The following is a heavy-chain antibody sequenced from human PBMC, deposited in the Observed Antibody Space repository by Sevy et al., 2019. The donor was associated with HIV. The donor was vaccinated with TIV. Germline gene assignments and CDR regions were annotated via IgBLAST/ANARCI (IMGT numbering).Heavy chain of an antibody. CDR3: ARVATDDPDFYYYGMDV. CDR1: GFTFSSYA. V-gene: IGHV3-21*01. J-gene: IGHJ6*02. Sequence: GGCLRLSCAASGFTFSSYAMNWVRQAPGKGLEWVSSISSSSSHIYAADSLKGRFTISRDNAKNSLFLQMNSLRAEDTAIYYCARVATDDPDFYYYGMDVWGQGTTVTVSS. D-gene: IGHD1-1*01. CDR2: ISSSSSHI.